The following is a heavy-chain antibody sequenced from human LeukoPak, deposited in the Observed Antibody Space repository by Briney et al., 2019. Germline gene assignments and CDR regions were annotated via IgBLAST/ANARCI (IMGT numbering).Heavy chain of an antibody. V-gene: IGHV3-30*18. CDR1: GFTFSNYG. D-gene: IGHD5-24*01. J-gene: IGHJ4*02. Sequence: GGSLRLSCAASGFTFSNYGMHWVRQAPGKGLEWVAVISYDGSNKYYADSVKGRFTISRDNSKNTLYLQMNSLRAEDTAVYYCAKSGYNRFDYWGQGTLVTVSS. CDR2: ISYDGSNK. CDR3: AKSGYNRFDY.